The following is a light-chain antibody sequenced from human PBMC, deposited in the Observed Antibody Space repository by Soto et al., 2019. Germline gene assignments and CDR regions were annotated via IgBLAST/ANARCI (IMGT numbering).Light chain of an antibody. Sequence: EIVVTQSPCTLSFSPGERATLSCRASQSGRSNYLAWYHQKPGQDHRLLIYGASTRATGIPDRFSGSGSGTDFTLTITSLEPEDFAVYYCHQYGISPGNFDHATTLEIK. CDR2: GAS. CDR1: QSGRSNY. J-gene: IGKJ2*01. CDR3: HQYGISPGN. V-gene: IGKV3-20*01.